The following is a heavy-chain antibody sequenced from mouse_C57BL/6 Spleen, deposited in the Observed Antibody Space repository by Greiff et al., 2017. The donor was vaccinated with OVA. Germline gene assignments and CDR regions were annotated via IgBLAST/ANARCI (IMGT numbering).Heavy chain of an antibody. CDR1: GFTFSSYG. J-gene: IGHJ4*01. CDR2: ISSGGSYT. D-gene: IGHD2-4*01. V-gene: IGHV5-6*01. CDR3: ARHEDDYEGYAMDY. Sequence: DVHLVESGGDLVKPGGSLKLSCAASGFTFSSYGMSWVRQTPDKRLEWVATISSGGSYTYYPDSVKGRFTISRDNAKNTLYLQMSSLKSEDTAMYYCARHEDDYEGYAMDYWGQGTSVTVSS.